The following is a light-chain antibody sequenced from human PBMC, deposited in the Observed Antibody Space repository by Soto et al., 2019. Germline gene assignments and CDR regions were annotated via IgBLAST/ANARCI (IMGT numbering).Light chain of an antibody. V-gene: IGKV1-9*01. CDR3: QQYSSYST. J-gene: IGKJ1*01. CDR1: QGIRNY. CDR2: DAS. Sequence: DIQLTQSPSFLSASVGDRVTITCRASQGIRNYLAWYQQKPGIAPKLLIYDASTLQSGVPSRFSGSGSGTEFTLTISSLQPDDFATYYCQQYSSYSTFGQGTKVDIK.